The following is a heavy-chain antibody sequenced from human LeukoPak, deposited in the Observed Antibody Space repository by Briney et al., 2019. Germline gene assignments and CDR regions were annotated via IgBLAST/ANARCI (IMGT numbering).Heavy chain of an antibody. CDR2: IRSKAYGGTT. J-gene: IGHJ5*02. V-gene: IGHV3-49*03. Sequence: GGSLRLSCTASGFTFGDYAMSWFRQAPGKGLEWVGFIRSKAYGGTTEYATSVKGRFTISRDDSKSIAYLQMNSLKTEDTAVYSCTRDRLGYNYRTNWFDPWGQGTLVTVSS. D-gene: IGHD5-18*01. CDR1: GFTFGDYA. CDR3: TRDRLGYNYRTNWFDP.